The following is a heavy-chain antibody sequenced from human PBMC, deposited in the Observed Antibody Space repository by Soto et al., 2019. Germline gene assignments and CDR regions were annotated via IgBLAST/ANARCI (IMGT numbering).Heavy chain of an antibody. J-gene: IGHJ4*02. V-gene: IGHV1-3*01. CDR1: GYTFTSYA. D-gene: IGHD3-22*01. CDR2: INAGNGNT. CDR3: ARALYYYDSSRLDY. Sequence: ASVKVSCKASGYTFTSYAIHWVRQAPGQRLEWMGWINAGNGNTKYSQKFQGRVTITRDTSASTAYMELSSLRSEDTAVYYCARALYYYDSSRLDYWGQGTLVTVSS.